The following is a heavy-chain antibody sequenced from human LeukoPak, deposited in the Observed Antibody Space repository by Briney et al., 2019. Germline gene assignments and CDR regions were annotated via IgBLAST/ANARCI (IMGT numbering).Heavy chain of an antibody. Sequence: SETLSLTCTVSGGSISSSSYYWSWIRQPPGKGLEWIGYVSYSGSTNYNPSLRSRVTMSVDTSKNQFSMNLNSVTAADTAVYYCARDSDSSLYWYFDLWGRGTLVTVSS. J-gene: IGHJ2*01. CDR2: VSYSGST. V-gene: IGHV4-61*01. CDR1: GGSISSSSYY. D-gene: IGHD3-22*01. CDR3: ARDSDSSLYWYFDL.